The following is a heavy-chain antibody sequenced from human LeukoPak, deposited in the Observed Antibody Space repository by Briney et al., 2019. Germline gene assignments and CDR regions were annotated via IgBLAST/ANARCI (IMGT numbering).Heavy chain of an antibody. J-gene: IGHJ5*02. CDR1: GGSFSGYY. CDR2: INNSGST. D-gene: IGHD3-10*01. V-gene: IGHV4-34*01. CDR3: ARLDVDYASGRVYFWFDP. Sequence: SETLSLTCAVYGGSFSGYYWGWIRQPPGKGLEWIGEINNSGSTNYQSSLKSRPTTSVDTSRTQFFLKLNSMTAADTVHYYCARLDVDYASGRVYFWFDPWGQGTLVTVSS.